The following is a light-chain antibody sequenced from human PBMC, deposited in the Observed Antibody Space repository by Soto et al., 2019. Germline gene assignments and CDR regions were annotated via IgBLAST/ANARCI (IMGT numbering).Light chain of an antibody. V-gene: IGKV3-20*01. Sequence: EIVLTQSPGTLSLSPGERATLSCRASQSIRNNYLAWYQHKRGQAPRHLIYGASTRATCIPYRFSGSGSGTDFTLTISRLEPEDFAVYYCQQFDSSAITFGQGTRLEIK. CDR2: GAS. CDR3: QQFDSSAIT. J-gene: IGKJ5*01. CDR1: QSIRNNY.